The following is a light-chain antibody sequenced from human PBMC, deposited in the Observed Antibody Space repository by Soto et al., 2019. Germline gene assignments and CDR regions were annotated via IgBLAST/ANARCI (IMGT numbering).Light chain of an antibody. CDR2: DAS. CDR1: RPIGSH. J-gene: IGKJ5*01. Sequence: DFQMTQPLSSLSASVGDRGPITCQARRPIGSHLNWYQQKLGKAPKLLIYDASNLETGVPSRFSGSGSGTDFTFTISSLQPEDIATYYCQQYSHLITFGQGTRLEIK. CDR3: QQYSHLIT. V-gene: IGKV1-33*01.